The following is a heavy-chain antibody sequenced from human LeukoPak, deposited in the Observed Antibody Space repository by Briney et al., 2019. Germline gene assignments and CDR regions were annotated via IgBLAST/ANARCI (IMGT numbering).Heavy chain of an antibody. CDR3: ARAGCSSTSCYAGAYYYYYRDV. CDR1: GDSISSYY. D-gene: IGHD2-2*01. V-gene: IGHV4-59*01. Sequence: SETLSLTCTVSGDSISSYYWSWIRQPPGKGLEWIGYIYYSGSTNYNPSLKSRVTISVDTSKNQFSLKLSSVTAADTAVYYCARAGCSSTSCYAGAYYYYYRDVWGKGTTVTISS. CDR2: IYYSGST. J-gene: IGHJ6*03.